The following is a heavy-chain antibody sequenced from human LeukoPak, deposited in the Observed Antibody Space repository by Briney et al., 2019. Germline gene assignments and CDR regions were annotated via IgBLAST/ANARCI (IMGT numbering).Heavy chain of an antibody. V-gene: IGHV4-59*01. CDR2: IHYSGST. CDR3: ARNDVWSGYYNY. J-gene: IGHJ4*02. D-gene: IGHD3-3*01. CDR1: CLHISGYL. Sequence: SETLPLPCTVSCLHISGYLWSWIRQPPGKGLEWIGYIHYSGSTNYNPSLKSRVTISVDTSKNQFSLKLSSVTAADTAVYYCARNDVWSGYYNYWGQGTVVTVSS.